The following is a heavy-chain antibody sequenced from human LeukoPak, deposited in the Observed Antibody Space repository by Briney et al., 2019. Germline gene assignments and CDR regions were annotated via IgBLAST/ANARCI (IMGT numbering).Heavy chain of an antibody. V-gene: IGHV3-21*01. Sequence: GGSLRLSCAASGFTFSSYSMNWVRQAPGKGLEWVSSISSSSSYIYYADSVKGRFTISRDNAKNSLYLQMNSLRAEDTAVYYCARDSVEMATKPFDYWGQGTLVTVSS. J-gene: IGHJ4*02. CDR2: ISSSSSYI. D-gene: IGHD5-12*01. CDR1: GFTFSSYS. CDR3: ARDSVEMATKPFDY.